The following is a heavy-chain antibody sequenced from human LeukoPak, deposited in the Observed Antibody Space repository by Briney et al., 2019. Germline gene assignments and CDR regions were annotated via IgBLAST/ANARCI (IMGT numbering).Heavy chain of an antibody. CDR3: ARETPRDGYNYVCDY. J-gene: IGHJ4*02. D-gene: IGHD5-24*01. Sequence: ASVKVSCKVSRDTLAELCMRWVRHAPGKGGEWKGGFDPEDGDTIYAQKFQGRVTITADKSTSTAYMELSSLRSEDTAVYYCARETPRDGYNYVCDYWGQGTLVTVSS. V-gene: IGHV1-24*01. CDR2: FDPEDGDT. CDR1: RDTLAELC.